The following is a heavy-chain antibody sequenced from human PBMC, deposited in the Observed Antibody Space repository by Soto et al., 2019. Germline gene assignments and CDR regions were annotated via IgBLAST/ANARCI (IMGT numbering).Heavy chain of an antibody. J-gene: IGHJ4*02. Sequence: QVQLVESGGGVVQHGRSLRLSCAASGFTFSSYGMHWVRQAPGKGLEWVAVIWYDGSNKYYADSVKGRFTISRDNSKNTLYLQMNSLRAEDTAVYYCARRRDSSGDGQHFDYWGQGTLVTVSS. CDR3: ARRRDSSGDGQHFDY. CDR2: IWYDGSNK. D-gene: IGHD3-22*01. CDR1: GFTFSSYG. V-gene: IGHV3-33*01.